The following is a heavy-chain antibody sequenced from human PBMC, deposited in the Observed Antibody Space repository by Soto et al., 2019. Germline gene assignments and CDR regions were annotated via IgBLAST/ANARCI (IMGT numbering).Heavy chain of an antibody. CDR3: ARDPPHCTSTSCYPVYYYGMDV. D-gene: IGHD2-2*01. Sequence: PGGSLRLSCAASGFTFSSYGMHWVRQAPGKGLEGVAVIWYDGSNKYYADSVKGRFTISRDNSKNTLYLQMNSLRAEDTAVYYCARDPPHCTSTSCYPVYYYGMDVWGQGTTVTVSS. J-gene: IGHJ6*02. CDR2: IWYDGSNK. V-gene: IGHV3-33*01. CDR1: GFTFSSYG.